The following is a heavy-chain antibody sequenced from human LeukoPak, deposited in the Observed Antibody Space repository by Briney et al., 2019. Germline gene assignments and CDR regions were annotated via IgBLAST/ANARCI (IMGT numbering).Heavy chain of an antibody. V-gene: IGHV4-39*01. D-gene: IGHD6-19*01. CDR2: IYYSGSI. J-gene: IGHJ6*03. Sequence: PSETLSLTCTVSGGSISSSSYYWGWIRQPPGKGLEWIGSIYYSGSIYYNPSLKSRVTISVDTSKNQFSLKLSSVTAADTAVYYCARHVVAVAGTNPYYYYYYMDVWGKGTTVTVSS. CDR3: ARHVVAVAGTNPYYYYYYMDV. CDR1: GGSISSSSYY.